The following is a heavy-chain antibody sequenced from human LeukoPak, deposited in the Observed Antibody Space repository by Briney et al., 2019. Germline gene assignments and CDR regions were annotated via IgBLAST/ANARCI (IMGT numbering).Heavy chain of an antibody. J-gene: IGHJ6*02. V-gene: IGHV5-51*01. D-gene: IGHD4-23*01. CDR2: IYPGDSDT. CDR3: ATQTTVVGYYYYGMDV. CDR1: GYSFTSYW. Sequence: GESLKISCQGSGYSFTSYWIGWVRQMAGKGLEWMGIIYPGDSDTRYSPSFQGQVTISADKSISTAYLQWSSLKASDTAMYYCATQTTVVGYYYYGMDVWGQGTTVTVSS.